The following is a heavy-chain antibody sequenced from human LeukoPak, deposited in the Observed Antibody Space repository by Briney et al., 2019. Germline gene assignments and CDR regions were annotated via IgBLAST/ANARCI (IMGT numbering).Heavy chain of an antibody. Sequence: GASVKVSCKASGYTFTGYYMHWVRQATGQGLEWMGWMNPNSGNTGYAQKFQGRVTMTRNTSISTAYMELSSLRSEDTAVYYCARSILYWFDPWGQGTLVTVSS. V-gene: IGHV1-8*02. CDR3: ARSILYWFDP. D-gene: IGHD3-9*01. CDR2: MNPNSGNT. CDR1: GYTFTGYY. J-gene: IGHJ5*02.